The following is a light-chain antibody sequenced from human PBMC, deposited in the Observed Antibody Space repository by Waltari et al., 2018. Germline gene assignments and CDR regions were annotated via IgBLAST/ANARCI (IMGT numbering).Light chain of an antibody. V-gene: IGKV3-20*01. Sequence: IVLTQSPGTLSLSPGERATLSCRASQNVSTFLAWYQQKPGQAPRILIDGASSRATGIPDRFSGGGSGTDFSLTISRLEPEDFAVYYCQHHLRLPATFGQGTKVDIK. CDR1: QNVSTF. CDR3: QHHLRLPAT. CDR2: GAS. J-gene: IGKJ1*01.